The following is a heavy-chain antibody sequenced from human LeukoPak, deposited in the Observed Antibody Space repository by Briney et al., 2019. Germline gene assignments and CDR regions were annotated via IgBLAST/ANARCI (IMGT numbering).Heavy chain of an antibody. J-gene: IGHJ5*02. CDR3: TRLSHVAGAPKVSWFDP. CDR2: IYHSATT. Sequence: SETLSLTCTVSAYSISDGFLWGWIRQPPGKGLEWIGSIYHSATTYCNPSLKSRVTMSVDTSKNQFSLKLSSVTAADTAVYYCTRLSHVAGAPKVSWFDPWGQGTLVTVSS. D-gene: IGHD1-26*01. V-gene: IGHV4-38-2*02. CDR1: AYSISDGFL.